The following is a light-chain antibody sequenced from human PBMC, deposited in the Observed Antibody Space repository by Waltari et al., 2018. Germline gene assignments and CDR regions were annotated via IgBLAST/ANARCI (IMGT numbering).Light chain of an antibody. Sequence: QSALTQPASVSGSPGQSFTISCTGTNSDIGYYNYVSWYQQYPGKAPKLMIFDVTRWPSGVSHRFSGSKSGNTASLTISGLQAEDEADYFCAAYTSTNTVIFGGGTKVTVL. CDR2: DVT. V-gene: IGLV2-14*01. CDR3: AAYTSTNTVI. J-gene: IGLJ2*01. CDR1: NSDIGYYNY.